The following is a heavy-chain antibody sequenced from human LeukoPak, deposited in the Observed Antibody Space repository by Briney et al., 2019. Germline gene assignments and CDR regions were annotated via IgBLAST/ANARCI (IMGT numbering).Heavy chain of an antibody. CDR2: INHSGST. CDR3: ARVSGYYYDSSGNI. Sequence: PGGSLRLSCAASGFTFSSYWMSWVRQPPGKGLEWIGEINHSGSTNYNPSLKSRVTISVDTSKNQFSLKLSSVTAADTAVYYCARVSGYYYDSSGNIWGQGTLVTVSS. D-gene: IGHD3-22*01. CDR1: GFTFSSYW. J-gene: IGHJ4*02. V-gene: IGHV4-34*01.